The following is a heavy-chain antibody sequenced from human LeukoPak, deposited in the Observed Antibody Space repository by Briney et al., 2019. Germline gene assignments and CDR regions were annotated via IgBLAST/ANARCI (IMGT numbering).Heavy chain of an antibody. CDR2: INPNSGGT. V-gene: IGHV1-2*02. J-gene: IGHJ4*02. Sequence: GASVTVSCKASGYTFTGYYIHWVRQAPGQGLEWMGWINPNSGGTNCAQKFQGRVTMTRDTSISTAYMELSRLRSDDTAVYYCARRSISSWYDYFDSWGQGTLVTVSS. D-gene: IGHD6-13*01. CDR1: GYTFTGYY. CDR3: ARRSISSWYDYFDS.